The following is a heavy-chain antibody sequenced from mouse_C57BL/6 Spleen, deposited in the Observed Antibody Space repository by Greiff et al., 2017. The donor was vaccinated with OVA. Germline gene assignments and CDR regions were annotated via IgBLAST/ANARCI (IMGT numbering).Heavy chain of an antibody. CDR2: INPNNGGT. V-gene: IGHV1-26*01. J-gene: IGHJ4*01. CDR1: GYTFTDYY. D-gene: IGHD3-2*02. Sequence: EVQLQQSGPELVKPGASVKISCKASGYTFTDYYMNWVKQSHGKSLEWIGDINPNNGGTSYNQKFKGKATLTVDKSSSTAYMELRSLTSEDSAVYYCARSDSSGYRAMDYWGQGTSVTVSS. CDR3: ARSDSSGYRAMDY.